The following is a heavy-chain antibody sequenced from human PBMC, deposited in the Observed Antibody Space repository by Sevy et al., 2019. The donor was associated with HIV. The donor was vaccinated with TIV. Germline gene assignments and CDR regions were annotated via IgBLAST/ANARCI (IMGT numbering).Heavy chain of an antibody. CDR3: ARDVDSNYDGIDA. D-gene: IGHD4-4*01. V-gene: IGHV3-33*08. CDR2: IWYDGSDT. J-gene: IGHJ6*02. Sequence: GGSLRLSCAASGFTFSSYAMSWVRQAPGKGLEWVARIWYDGSDTYYGESVKGRFTISRDNSKNTVDLQMNSLRVEDTAVYYCARDVDSNYDGIDAWGQGTTVTVSS. CDR1: GFTFSSYA.